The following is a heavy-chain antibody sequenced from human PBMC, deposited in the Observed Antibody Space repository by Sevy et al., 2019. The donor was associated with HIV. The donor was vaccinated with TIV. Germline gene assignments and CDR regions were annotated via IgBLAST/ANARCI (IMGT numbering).Heavy chain of an antibody. D-gene: IGHD2-2*01. V-gene: IGHV3-33*01. Sequence: GGSLRLSCTASGFILSRYGMHWVRHAPGKGLEWVAGIWYDGSNKYYADSVKGRFTISRDNSKNTLILQMNSLRAEDTAVYYCASESSSDWYLDYWGQGTMVTVSS. CDR3: ASESSSDWYLDY. CDR2: IWYDGSNK. CDR1: GFILSRYG. J-gene: IGHJ4*02.